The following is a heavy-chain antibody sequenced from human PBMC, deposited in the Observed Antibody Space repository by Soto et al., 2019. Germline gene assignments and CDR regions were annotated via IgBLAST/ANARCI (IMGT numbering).Heavy chain of an antibody. D-gene: IGHD6-19*01. Sequence: GGSLRLSCSDTGFTFSDHYMDWVRQAPGKGLEWVGRTRNKANSYTTEYAASVKGRFTISRDDSKNSLYLQMNSLKTEDTAVYYCARSMAVPISDYYYYYGMDVWGQGTTVTVSS. V-gene: IGHV3-72*01. CDR2: TRNKANSYTT. CDR1: GFTFSDHY. J-gene: IGHJ6*02. CDR3: ARSMAVPISDYYYYYGMDV.